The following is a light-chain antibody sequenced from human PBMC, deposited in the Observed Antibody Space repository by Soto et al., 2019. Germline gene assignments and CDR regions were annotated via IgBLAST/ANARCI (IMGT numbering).Light chain of an antibody. CDR2: WAS. J-gene: IGKJ4*01. CDR3: QQYYSTLLT. CDR1: QSVLYSSNNKNY. V-gene: IGKV4-1*01. Sequence: DIVMTQSPDSLAVSLGERATINCKSSQSVLYSSNNKNYLXWSQQKPGQPPKLLIYWASTRESGVPDRFSGSGSGTDFTLTISSLQAEDVAVYYCQQYYSTLLTFGGGTKVEIK.